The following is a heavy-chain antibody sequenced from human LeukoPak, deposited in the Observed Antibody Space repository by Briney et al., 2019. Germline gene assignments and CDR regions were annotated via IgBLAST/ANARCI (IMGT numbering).Heavy chain of an antibody. D-gene: IGHD2-15*01. V-gene: IGHV3-23*01. CDR3: AKGPAVNIKYYFDY. CDR1: GFSFRSYW. CDR2: ISGSGVST. J-gene: IGHJ4*02. Sequence: PGGSLRLSCAASGFSFRSYWMSWVRQAPGKGLEWVSGISGSGVSTNYADSVKGRFTISRDNSKNTLYLHMNSLRADDTAVYYCAKGPAVNIKYYFDYWGQGTLVTVSS.